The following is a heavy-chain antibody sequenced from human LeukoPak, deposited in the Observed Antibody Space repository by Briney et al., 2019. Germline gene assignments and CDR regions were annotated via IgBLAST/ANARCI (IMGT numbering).Heavy chain of an antibody. V-gene: IGHV3-21*01. CDR2: ISSSSSYI. D-gene: IGHD4-17*01. J-gene: IGHJ5*02. Sequence: GGSLRLSCAASGFTFSSYEMNWVRQAPGKGLEWVSYISSSSSYIYYADSVKGRFTISRDNAKNSLYLQMNSLRAEDTAVYYCARTPYGDYVRWFDPWGQGTLVTVSS. CDR1: GFTFSSYE. CDR3: ARTPYGDYVRWFDP.